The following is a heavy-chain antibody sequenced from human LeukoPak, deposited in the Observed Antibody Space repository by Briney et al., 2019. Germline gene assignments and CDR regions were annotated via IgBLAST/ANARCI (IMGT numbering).Heavy chain of an antibody. D-gene: IGHD2-2*01. Sequence: SETLSLTCAVSGGSISSSNWWSWVRQPPGKGLEWIGVIYRSASINYNRSSKSRVTISVDKSTIQFSLKLSSVTVADTAVYYCAREGVVPAAGPWGGRWFDPWGQGTLVTVSS. CDR3: AREGVVPAAGPWGGRWFDP. V-gene: IGHV4-4*02. CDR1: GGSISSSNW. CDR2: IYRSASI. J-gene: IGHJ5*02.